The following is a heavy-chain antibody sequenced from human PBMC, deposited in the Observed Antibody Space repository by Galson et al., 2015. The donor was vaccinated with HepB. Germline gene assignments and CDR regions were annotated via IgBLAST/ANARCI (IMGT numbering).Heavy chain of an antibody. Sequence: SLRLSCAASGFTFSWYGMHWVRQAPGKGLEWLALISYGGSNKYYADSVKGRYTISRDNSKDMLYLQMDSLRGEDTAVYYCAREGRMCCGGDCYLHFWGQGTLVTVSS. J-gene: IGHJ4*02. D-gene: IGHD2-21*02. CDR3: AREGRMCCGGDCYLHF. V-gene: IGHV3-30*03. CDR1: GFTFSWYG. CDR2: ISYGGSNK.